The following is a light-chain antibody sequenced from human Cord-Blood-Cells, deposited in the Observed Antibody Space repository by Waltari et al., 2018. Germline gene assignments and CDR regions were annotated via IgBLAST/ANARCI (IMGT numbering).Light chain of an antibody. CDR3: NARDSSGNHVV. CDR1: SLRSSY. J-gene: IGLJ2*01. V-gene: IGLV3-19*01. CDR2: GKN. Sequence: SSELTQDPAVSVALGQTVRITCQGDSLRSSYASWYQQKPGQAPVLVIYGKNTRPSGIPDLFSGSSSGNTASLTITGAQAEDEADYYCNARDSSGNHVVFGGGTKLTVL.